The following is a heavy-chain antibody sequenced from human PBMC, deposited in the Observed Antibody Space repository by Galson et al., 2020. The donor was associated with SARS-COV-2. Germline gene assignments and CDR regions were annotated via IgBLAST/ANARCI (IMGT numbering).Heavy chain of an antibody. J-gene: IGHJ6*02. CDR2: IYYSGST. V-gene: IGHV4-59*01. CDR3: ARDGRSSSLRPTYGMDV. CDR1: GGSISSYY. Sequence: ETSETLSLTCTVSGGSISSYYWSWIRQPPGKGLEWIGYIYYSGSTNYNPSLKSQVTISVDTSKNQFSLKLSSVTAADTAVYYCARDGRSSSLRPTYGMDVWGQGTTVTVSS. D-gene: IGHD6-13*01.